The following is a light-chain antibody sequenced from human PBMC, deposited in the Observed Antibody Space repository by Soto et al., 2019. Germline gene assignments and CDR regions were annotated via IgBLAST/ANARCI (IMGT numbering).Light chain of an antibody. CDR1: QSVSNN. J-gene: IGKJ1*01. CDR3: QQYHYWWT. Sequence: IVMTQSPATLSVSPWEKATLSCRASQSVSNNLAWFQQKPGQVPRLLIYGASNRATGVSARFSGSGSGTEFTLTISSLQSEDFAVYYCQQYHYWWTFGQGTKVDIK. CDR2: GAS. V-gene: IGKV3-15*01.